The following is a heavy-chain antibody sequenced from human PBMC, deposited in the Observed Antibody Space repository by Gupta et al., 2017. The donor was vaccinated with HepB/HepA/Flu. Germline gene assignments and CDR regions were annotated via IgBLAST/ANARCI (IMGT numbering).Heavy chain of an antibody. CDR3: ATMKDYFDSSGYLTEYFQH. J-gene: IGHJ1*01. V-gene: IGHV4-4*02. CDR2: IYGSGKP. CDR1: GGSLSSSSL. Sequence: QVQLQESGPGLVKPSGTLSLTCAVSGGSLSSSSLWSWVRQPPGKGLEWIGEIYGSGKPNYNPSLKGRVTISIDKSKNQFSLKLSSVTAADTAVYYCATMKDYFDSSGYLTEYFQHWGQGTLVIVSS. D-gene: IGHD3-22*01.